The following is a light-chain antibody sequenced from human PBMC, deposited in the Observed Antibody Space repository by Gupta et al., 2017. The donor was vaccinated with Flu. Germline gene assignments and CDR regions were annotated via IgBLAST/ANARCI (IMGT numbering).Light chain of an antibody. CDR3: TSYTSIDTRV. Sequence: SALTQPASVSGSPGQSITISCTGTSSDVGGYNYVSWYQQHPGKAPKVLIYEVSNRPSGVSNRFSGSKSGNTASLTISGLQAEDEADYYCTSYTSIDTRVFGAGTTVTVL. CDR2: EVS. V-gene: IGLV2-14*01. J-gene: IGLJ1*01. CDR1: SSDVGGYNY.